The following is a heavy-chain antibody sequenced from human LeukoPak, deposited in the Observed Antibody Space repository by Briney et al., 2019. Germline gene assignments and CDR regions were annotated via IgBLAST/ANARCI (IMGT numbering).Heavy chain of an antibody. CDR3: ARDGGAVIAAAGKRDDAFDI. J-gene: IGHJ3*02. D-gene: IGHD6-13*01. CDR2: IYSGGST. CDR1: GFTVSSNY. V-gene: IGHV3-53*01. Sequence: GGSLRLSCAASGFTVSSNYMSWVRQAPGKGLEWVSVIYSGGSTYYADSVKGRLTISRDNSKNTLYLQMNSLRAEDTAVYYCARDGGAVIAAAGKRDDAFDIWGQGTMVTVSS.